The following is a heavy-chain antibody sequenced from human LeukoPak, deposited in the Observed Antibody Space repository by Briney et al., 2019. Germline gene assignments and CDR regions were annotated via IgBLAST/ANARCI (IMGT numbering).Heavy chain of an antibody. D-gene: IGHD3-3*01. CDR2: ISSSSSYI. CDR1: GFTFSSYS. Sequence: GGSLRLSCAASGFTFSSYSMNWVRQAPGKGLEWVSSISSSSSYIYYADSVKGRFTISRDNAKNSLYLQMNSLRAEDTAVYYCARVNFWSGTVHYYMDVWGKGTTVTVSS. J-gene: IGHJ6*03. V-gene: IGHV3-21*01. CDR3: ARVNFWSGTVHYYMDV.